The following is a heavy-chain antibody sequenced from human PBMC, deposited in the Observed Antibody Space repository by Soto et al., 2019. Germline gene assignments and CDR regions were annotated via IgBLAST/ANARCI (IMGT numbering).Heavy chain of an antibody. J-gene: IGHJ4*02. D-gene: IGHD3-16*01. Sequence: QVQLVESGGGVVQPGRSLRLSCAASGFTFSSNGIHWVRQAPGKGLDGVAVIWYDGSNKFYADSVKGRFTISRDNSKNTLYLQMNSLRAEDTAVYYCARGNGHNYGYFDYWGQGTLVTVSS. CDR2: IWYDGSNK. CDR1: GFTFSSNG. CDR3: ARGNGHNYGYFDY. V-gene: IGHV3-33*01.